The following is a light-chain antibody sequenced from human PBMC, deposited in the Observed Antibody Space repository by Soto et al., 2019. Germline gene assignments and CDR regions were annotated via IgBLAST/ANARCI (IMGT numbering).Light chain of an antibody. J-gene: IGKJ5*01. CDR1: QSVSSSY. V-gene: IGKV3-20*01. Sequence: EIVLTQSPGTLSLSPGERATLFCRASQSVSSSYLAWYQQKPGQAPRLLIYGASSRATGIPDRFSGSGSGTDFTLTSSRLEPEDFAVYYCHQYVSSPPITFGQGTRLEIK. CDR3: HQYVSSPPIT. CDR2: GAS.